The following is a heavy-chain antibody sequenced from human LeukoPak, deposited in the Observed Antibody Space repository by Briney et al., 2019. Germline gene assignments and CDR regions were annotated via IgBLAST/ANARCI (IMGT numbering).Heavy chain of an antibody. J-gene: IGHJ4*02. CDR3: ARAIGDYYDSSGYLDY. D-gene: IGHD3-22*01. V-gene: IGHV1-46*01. Sequence: GASVKVSCKASGYTFTSYYMHWVRQAPGQGLEWMGIINPSGGSTSYAQKFQGRVTMTRDTSTSTVYMELSSLRSEDTAVYYCARAIGDYYDSSGYLDYWGQGTLVTVSS. CDR2: INPSGGST. CDR1: GYTFTSYY.